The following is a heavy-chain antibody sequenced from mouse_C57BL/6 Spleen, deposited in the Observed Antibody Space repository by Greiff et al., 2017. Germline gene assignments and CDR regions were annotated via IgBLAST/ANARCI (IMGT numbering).Heavy chain of an antibody. Sequence: EVQLVESGGDLVKPGGSLKLSCAASGFTFSSYGMSWVRQTPDKRLEWVATISSGGSYTYYPDSVKGRFTISRDNAKNTLYLQMSRLKSEDTAMYYCARLGQGYFDVWGTGTTVTVSS. CDR1: GFTFSSYG. CDR3: ARLGQGYFDV. CDR2: ISSGGSYT. J-gene: IGHJ1*03. V-gene: IGHV5-6*01. D-gene: IGHD3-3*01.